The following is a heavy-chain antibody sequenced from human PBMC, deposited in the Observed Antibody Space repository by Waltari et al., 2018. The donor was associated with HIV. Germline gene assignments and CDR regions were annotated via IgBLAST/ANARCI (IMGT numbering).Heavy chain of an antibody. D-gene: IGHD2-2*01. Sequence: QVQLVQSGAEVKKPGSSVKVSCKASGGTFSSYAISWVRQAPGQALEWMGGIIPIFGTANYAQKFQGRVTITADESTSTAYMELSSLRSEDTAVYYCASRARYCSSTSCYSGSFDLWGRGTLVTVSS. CDR3: ASRARYCSSTSCYSGSFDL. J-gene: IGHJ2*01. CDR2: IIPIFGTA. CDR1: GGTFSSYA. V-gene: IGHV1-69*01.